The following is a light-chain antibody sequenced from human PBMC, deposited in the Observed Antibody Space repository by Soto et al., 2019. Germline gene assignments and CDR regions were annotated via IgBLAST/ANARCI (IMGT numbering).Light chain of an antibody. CDR2: DVN. J-gene: IGLJ3*02. V-gene: IGLV2-8*01. Sequence: QSALTQPPSASGSPGQSLTISCTGTSSDVGAHNYVSWYQQNPGKAPKLMLYDVNKRPSGVPDRFSGSKSGNTASLTVSGLQAEDEADYYCCSYAGSYSWVFGGGTKLTVL. CDR1: SSDVGAHNY. CDR3: CSYAGSYSWV.